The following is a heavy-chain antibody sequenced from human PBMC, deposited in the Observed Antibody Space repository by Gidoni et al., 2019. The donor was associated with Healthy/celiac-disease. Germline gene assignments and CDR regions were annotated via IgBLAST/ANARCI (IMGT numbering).Heavy chain of an antibody. CDR3: ARGGIYYYGSGSYYNRYYYYMDV. Sequence: QVQLQQWGAGLLKPSETLSLTCAVYVGSFSGYYWSWIRQPPGKGLEWFGEINHSGSTNYNPSLKSRVTISVDTSKNQFSLKLSSVTAADTAVYYCARGGIYYYGSGSYYNRYYYYMDVWGKGTTVTVSS. CDR2: INHSGST. CDR1: VGSFSGYY. V-gene: IGHV4-34*01. D-gene: IGHD3-10*01. J-gene: IGHJ6*03.